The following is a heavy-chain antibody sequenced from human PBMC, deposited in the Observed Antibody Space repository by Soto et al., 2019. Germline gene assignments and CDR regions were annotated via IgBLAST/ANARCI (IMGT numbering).Heavy chain of an antibody. CDR2: IYYSGST. J-gene: IGHJ4*02. CDR3: ARHSGKVGYIYARVLVLEVVDY. CDR1: GGSIGSSGDY. Sequence: SETLSLTCTVSGGSIGSSGDYWGWIRQRPGKGREWTGSIYYSGSTYYNPSLKSRVTISVDTSNNQFSLKLSSVTAADTAVYYCARHSGKVGYIYARVLVLEVVDYWGQGTLVTVS. D-gene: IGHD5-18*01. V-gene: IGHV4-39*01.